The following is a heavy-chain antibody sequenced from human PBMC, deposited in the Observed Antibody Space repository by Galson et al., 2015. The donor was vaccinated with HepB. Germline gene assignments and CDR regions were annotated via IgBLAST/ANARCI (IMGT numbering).Heavy chain of an antibody. CDR2: IIPIFGTA. D-gene: IGHD2-2*01. CDR1: GGTFSSYA. Sequence: SVKVSCKASGGTFSSYAISWVRQAPGQGLEWMGGIIPIFGTANYAQKFQGRVTITADESTSTAYMELSSLRSEDTAVYYCARTVVPAAMWVYNWFDPWGQGTPVTVSS. J-gene: IGHJ5*02. V-gene: IGHV1-69*13. CDR3: ARTVVPAAMWVYNWFDP.